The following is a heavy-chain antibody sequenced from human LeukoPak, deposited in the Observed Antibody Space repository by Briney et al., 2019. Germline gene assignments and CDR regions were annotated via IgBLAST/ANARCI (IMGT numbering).Heavy chain of an antibody. V-gene: IGHV4-38-2*02. J-gene: IGHJ4*02. CDR1: GYSISSGYY. D-gene: IGHD3-22*01. Sequence: PSETLSLTCAVSGYSISSGYYWGCVRQPPGKGLEWIGSIYHSETAYYNPSLKSRVTISIDTSKNQFPLKLSSVTAADTAVYYCAREFYDSSGYTDYWGQGTLVTVSS. CDR2: IYHSETA. CDR3: AREFYDSSGYTDY.